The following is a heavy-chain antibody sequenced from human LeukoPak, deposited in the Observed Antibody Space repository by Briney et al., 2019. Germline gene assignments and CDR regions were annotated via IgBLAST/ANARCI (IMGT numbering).Heavy chain of an antibody. CDR3: FSLTYDY. Sequence: PGGSLRLSCAASGFSVSSNYMTWVRQAPGKGLEWVSVIYSSGSTYYADSVKGRFTISRDDSKNTLYLQMNSLRAEDTAVYYCFSLTYDYWGQGTLVTVSS. CDR2: IYSSGST. CDR1: GFSVSSNY. J-gene: IGHJ4*02. V-gene: IGHV3-53*01. D-gene: IGHD4/OR15-4a*01.